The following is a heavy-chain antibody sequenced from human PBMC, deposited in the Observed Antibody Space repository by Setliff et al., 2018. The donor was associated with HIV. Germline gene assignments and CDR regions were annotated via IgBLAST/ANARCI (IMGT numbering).Heavy chain of an antibody. CDR1: GFTFSSYA. Sequence: GESLKISCAASGFTFSSYAMSWVRQAPGKGLEWVSAISDSGGDTYYPDSVKGRFTISRDNSKNTLYLQMNSLRAEDTAVYYCAKDELDRFGDFDYWGQGTLVTVSS. CDR2: ISDSGGDT. CDR3: AKDELDRFGDFDY. D-gene: IGHD3-3*01. V-gene: IGHV3-23*01. J-gene: IGHJ4*02.